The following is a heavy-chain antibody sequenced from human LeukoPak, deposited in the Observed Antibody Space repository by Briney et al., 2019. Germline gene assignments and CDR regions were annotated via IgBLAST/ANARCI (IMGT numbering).Heavy chain of an antibody. CDR2: VRSKADSYAT. J-gene: IGHJ3*02. V-gene: IGHV3-73*01. CDR3: TRPSHSYGTDAFDI. Sequence: PGRSLRLSCAASAFTFSGSAMHWVRQASGKGLEWIGRVRSKADSYATAYAASVKGRFTISRDDSKNTAYQQMNSLKTEDTAVYYCTRPSHSYGTDAFDIWGQGTMVTVSS. D-gene: IGHD1-14*01. CDR1: AFTFSGSA.